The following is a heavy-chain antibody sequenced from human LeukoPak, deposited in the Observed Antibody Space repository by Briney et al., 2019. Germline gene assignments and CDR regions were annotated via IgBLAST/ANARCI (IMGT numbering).Heavy chain of an antibody. CDR1: GGSFSGYY. D-gene: IGHD3-10*01. J-gene: IGHJ4*02. CDR3: ARGIWFGELLELYFDY. Sequence: SETLSLTCAVYGGSFSGYYWSWIRQPPGKGLEWIGEINHSGSTNYNPSLKSRVTISVDTSKNQFSLKLSSVTAADTAVYYCARGIWFGELLELYFDYWGQGTLVTVSS. V-gene: IGHV4-34*01. CDR2: INHSGST.